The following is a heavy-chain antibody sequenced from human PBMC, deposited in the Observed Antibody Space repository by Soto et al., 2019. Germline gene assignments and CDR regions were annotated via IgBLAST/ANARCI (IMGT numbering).Heavy chain of an antibody. Sequence: SETLSLTCTVSGGSISRYYWSWIRQPPGKGLEWIGYIYYSGSTNYNPSLKSRVTISVDTSKNQFSLKLSSVTAADTAVYYCARDRAFDIWGQGTMVTVSS. CDR1: GGSISRYY. V-gene: IGHV4-59*01. CDR2: IYYSGST. CDR3: ARDRAFDI. J-gene: IGHJ3*02.